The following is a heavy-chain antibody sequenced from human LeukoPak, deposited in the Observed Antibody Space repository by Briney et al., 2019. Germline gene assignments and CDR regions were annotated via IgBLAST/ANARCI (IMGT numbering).Heavy chain of an antibody. D-gene: IGHD6-19*01. CDR3: ARRLTHYSASSGLALGGWGYGMDA. CDR1: GFTFSSYW. Sequence: PGGSLRLSCAASGFTFSSYWMSWVRQAPGKGLEWVANIKQDGSDEKYVDSVKGRFTISRDNTKNSLYLQINNLRAEDTAVYFCARRLTHYSASSGLALGGWGYGMDAWGQGTTVTVSS. V-gene: IGHV3-7*01. J-gene: IGHJ6*02. CDR2: IKQDGSDE.